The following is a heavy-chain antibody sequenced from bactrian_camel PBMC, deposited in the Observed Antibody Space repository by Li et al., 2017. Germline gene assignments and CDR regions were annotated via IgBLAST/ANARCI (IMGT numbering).Heavy chain of an antibody. J-gene: IGHJ6*01. CDR2: IRRDGGET. Sequence: HVQLVESGGGSVQAGGSLRLSCKVSGHSRGSNCVGWYRLPPGRAPAEREGIAAIRRDGGETWYAASVKGRFTISRDSTKNTVYLQMNSLKPEDTAMYYCAARGPYCYTKLSVADFAYWGQGTQVTVS. V-gene: IGHV3S45*01. D-gene: IGHD2*01. CDR3: AARGPYCYTKLSVADFAY. CDR1: GHSRGSNC.